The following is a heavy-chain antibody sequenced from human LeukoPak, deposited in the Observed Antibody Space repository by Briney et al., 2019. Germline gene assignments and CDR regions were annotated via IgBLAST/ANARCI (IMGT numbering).Heavy chain of an antibody. CDR3: ARESRQQLDPFDY. CDR2: IYYSGST. V-gene: IGHV4-31*03. J-gene: IGHJ4*02. Sequence: SETLSLTCTVSGGSISSGGYYWSWIRQHPGKGLEWIGYIYYSGSTYYNPSLKSRVTISVDASKNQFSLKLSSVTAADTAVYYCARESRQQLDPFDYWGQGTLVTVSS. D-gene: IGHD6-13*01. CDR1: GGSISSGGYY.